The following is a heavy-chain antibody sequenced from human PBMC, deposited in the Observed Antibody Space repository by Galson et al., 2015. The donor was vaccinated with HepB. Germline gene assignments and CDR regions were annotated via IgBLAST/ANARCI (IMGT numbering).Heavy chain of an antibody. J-gene: IGHJ4*02. V-gene: IGHV1-69*13. CDR3: ARGPREYQLRRHYFDY. Sequence: SVKVSCKASGGTFSSYAISWVRQAPGQGLEWMGGIIPIFGTANYAQKFQGRVTITADESTSTAYMELSSLRSEDTAVYYCARGPREYQLRRHYFDYWGQGTLVTVSS. CDR2: IIPIFGTA. CDR1: GGTFSSYA. D-gene: IGHD2-2*01.